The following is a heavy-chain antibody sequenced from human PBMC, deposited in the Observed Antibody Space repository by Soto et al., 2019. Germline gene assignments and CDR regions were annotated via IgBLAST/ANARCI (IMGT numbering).Heavy chain of an antibody. CDR3: TKNYYFDS. CDR1: GFTFSNYA. J-gene: IGHJ4*02. CDR2: INIVGGNT. V-gene: IGHV3-23*01. Sequence: VQLLESVGGLVQPGGSLRLSCASSGFTFSNYAMSWVRQAPGKALEWVSSINIVGGNTNYADSVRGRFTMSRDDSKNTVFLQMNSLRAEDTAIYYCTKNYYFDSWGQGTLVTVSS.